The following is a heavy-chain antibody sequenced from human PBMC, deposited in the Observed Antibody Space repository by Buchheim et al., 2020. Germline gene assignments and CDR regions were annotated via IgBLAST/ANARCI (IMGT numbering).Heavy chain of an antibody. Sequence: QVQLVESGGGVVQPGRSLRLSCAASGFTFSSYCMHWVRQAPGKGLEWVAVISYDGSNKYYADSVKGRFTISRDNSKNTLYLQMNSLRAEDTAVYYCANFGIGYSYGPPFDYWGQGTL. J-gene: IGHJ4*02. D-gene: IGHD5-18*01. CDR3: ANFGIGYSYGPPFDY. CDR1: GFTFSSYC. CDR2: ISYDGSNK. V-gene: IGHV3-30*18.